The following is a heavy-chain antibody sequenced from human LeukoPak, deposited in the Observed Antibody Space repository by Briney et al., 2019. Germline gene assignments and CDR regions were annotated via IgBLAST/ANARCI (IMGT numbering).Heavy chain of an antibody. CDR2: ISAYNGNT. J-gene: IGHJ4*02. D-gene: IGHD3-10*01. Sequence: GASVKVSCKASGYTFTTYGISWVRQAPGQGLEWMGWISAYNGNTNYAQKLQGRVTMTTDTSTSTAYMELRSLRSDDTAVYYCARARSYYYGSGSPLNWGQGTLVTVSS. V-gene: IGHV1-18*01. CDR1: GYTFTTYG. CDR3: ARARSYYYGSGSPLN.